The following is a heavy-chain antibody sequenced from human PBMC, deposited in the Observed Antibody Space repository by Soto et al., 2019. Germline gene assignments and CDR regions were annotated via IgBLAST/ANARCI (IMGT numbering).Heavy chain of an antibody. J-gene: IGHJ4*02. CDR2: INAGNGNT. Sequence: QVQLVQSGAEVKKPGASVKVSCKASGYTFTSYAMHWVRQAPGQRLEWMGWINAGNGNTKYSQKFQGRVTITRDTSASTADMELSSLRSEDTAVYYCAIDLRGSRNYWGQGTLVTVSS. D-gene: IGHD3-10*01. V-gene: IGHV1-3*01. CDR3: AIDLRGSRNY. CDR1: GYTFTSYA.